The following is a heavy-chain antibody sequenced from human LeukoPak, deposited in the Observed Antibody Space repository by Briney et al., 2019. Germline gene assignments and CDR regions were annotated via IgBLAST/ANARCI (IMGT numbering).Heavy chain of an antibody. CDR1: GGSISSYY. CDR2: IYYSGST. Sequence: SETLSLTCTVSGGSISSYYWSWIRQPPGKGLEWIGYIYYSGSTNYNPSLKSRVTISVDKSKNQFSLKLSSVTAADTAVYYCARVRRYSSSASFDYWGQGTLVTVSS. J-gene: IGHJ4*02. V-gene: IGHV4-59*12. CDR3: ARVRRYSSSASFDY. D-gene: IGHD6-6*01.